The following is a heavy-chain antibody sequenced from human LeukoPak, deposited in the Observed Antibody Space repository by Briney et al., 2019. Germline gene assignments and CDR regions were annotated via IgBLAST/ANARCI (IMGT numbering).Heavy chain of an antibody. D-gene: IGHD6-13*01. CDR2: IYTSGNT. CDR1: GGSISSYY. V-gene: IGHV4-4*07. Sequence: SETLSLTCTFSGGSISSYYWSWIRQPAGKGLEWIGRIYTSGNTNYNPSLKSRVTMSLDTSKNQFSLKLHSVTAADTAVYYCARSAVAGTVGYYYYYMDVWDKGTTVTVSS. CDR3: ARSAVAGTVGYYYYYMDV. J-gene: IGHJ6*03.